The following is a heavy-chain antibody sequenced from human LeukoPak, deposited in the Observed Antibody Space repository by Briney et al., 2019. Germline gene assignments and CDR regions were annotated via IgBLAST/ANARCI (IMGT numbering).Heavy chain of an antibody. V-gene: IGHV3-9*01. CDR3: AKTPRATGYFDY. J-gene: IGHJ4*02. Sequence: GGSLRLSCAASGFTFSSYWMSWVRQAPGKGLEWVSGISWNSGSIGYADSVKGRFTISRDNAKNSLYLQMNSLRAEDTALYYCAKTPRATGYFDYWGQGTLVTVSS. D-gene: IGHD4-17*01. CDR2: ISWNSGSI. CDR1: GFTFSSYW.